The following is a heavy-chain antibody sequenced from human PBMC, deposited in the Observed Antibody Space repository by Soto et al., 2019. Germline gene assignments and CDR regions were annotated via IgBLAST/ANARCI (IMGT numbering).Heavy chain of an antibody. V-gene: IGHV1-8*01. CDR3: ARERGCSGDSCYFFDY. CDR2: MNPNSGNT. J-gene: IGHJ4*02. D-gene: IGHD2-15*01. CDR1: GYTFTSYD. Sequence: QVQLVQSGAEVKKPGASVKVSCKASGYTFTSYDINWVRQATGQGLEWMGWMNPNSGNTGYAQKFQGRVTMTRNTSISRAYMELSSLRSEDTAVYYCARERGCSGDSCYFFDYWGQGTLVTVSS.